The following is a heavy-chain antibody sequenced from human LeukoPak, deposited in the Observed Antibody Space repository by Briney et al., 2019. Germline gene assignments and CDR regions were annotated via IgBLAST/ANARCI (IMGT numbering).Heavy chain of an antibody. D-gene: IGHD6-13*01. V-gene: IGHV4-59*01. Sequence: SETLSLTCTVSGGSISSYYWSWIRPPPGKGLEWIGYIYYSGSTNYNPSLKSRVTISVDTSKNQFSLKLSSVTAADTAVYYCARVRQLVPLYYYYGMDVWGQGTTVTVSS. J-gene: IGHJ6*02. CDR2: IYYSGST. CDR3: ARVRQLVPLYYYYGMDV. CDR1: GGSISSYY.